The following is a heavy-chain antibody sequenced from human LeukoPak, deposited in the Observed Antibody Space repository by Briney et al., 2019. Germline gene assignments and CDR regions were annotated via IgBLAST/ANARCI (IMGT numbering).Heavy chain of an antibody. D-gene: IGHD3-10*01. J-gene: IGHJ3*02. CDR2: IYYSGST. V-gene: IGHV4-39*07. CDR3: ARVRKESPGSAFDI. CDR1: GGSISSSSYY. Sequence: SETLSLTCTVSGGSISSSSYYWGWIRQPPGKGLEWIGSIYYSGSTYYNPSLKSRVTISVDTSKNQFSLKLSSVTAADTAVYYCARVRKESPGSAFDIWGQGTMVTVSS.